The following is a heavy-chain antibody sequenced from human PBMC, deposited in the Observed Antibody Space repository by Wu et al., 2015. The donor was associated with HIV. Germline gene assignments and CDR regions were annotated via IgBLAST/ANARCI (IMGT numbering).Heavy chain of an antibody. Sequence: QVQLVQSGAEVKKPGSSVKVSCKASGGTFSTYAISWVRQAPGQGLEWMGGIIPIYGTANYAQKFQGRVTITADESTKKAYMELSSLRSDDTAVYYCTRSTFAGGSDTWYSFDKWGQGTLVSVSS. CDR2: IIPIYGTA. CDR3: TRSTFAGGSDTWYSFDK. CDR1: GGTFSTYA. D-gene: IGHD2-15*01. V-gene: IGHV1-69*12. J-gene: IGHJ4*02.